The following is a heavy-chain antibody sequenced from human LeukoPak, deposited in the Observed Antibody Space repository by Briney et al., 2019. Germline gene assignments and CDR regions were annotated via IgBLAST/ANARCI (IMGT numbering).Heavy chain of an antibody. CDR3: AKEHSGSSPSKNDY. V-gene: IGHV3-64*04. J-gene: IGHJ4*02. D-gene: IGHD1-26*01. CDR2: ISSNGGST. Sequence: QSGGSLRLSCAASGFTFSSYAMHWVRQAPGKGLEYVSAISSNGGSTYYADSVQGRFTISRDNSKNTLYLQMNSLRAEDTAVYYCAKEHSGSSPSKNDYWGQGTLVTVSS. CDR1: GFTFSSYA.